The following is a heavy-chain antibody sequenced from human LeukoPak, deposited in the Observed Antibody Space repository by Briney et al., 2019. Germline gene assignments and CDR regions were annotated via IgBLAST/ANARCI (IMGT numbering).Heavy chain of an antibody. CDR1: GYTFTGYY. V-gene: IGHV1-2*02. CDR3: ARGHCSGGSCKTTPFDY. D-gene: IGHD2-15*01. Sequence: ASVKVSCKASGYTFTGYYMDWVRQAPGQGLEWMGWINPNSGGTNYAQKFQGRVTMTRDTSISTAYMKLSRLRSDDTAVYYCARGHCSGGSCKTTPFDYWGQGTLVTVSS. CDR2: INPNSGGT. J-gene: IGHJ4*02.